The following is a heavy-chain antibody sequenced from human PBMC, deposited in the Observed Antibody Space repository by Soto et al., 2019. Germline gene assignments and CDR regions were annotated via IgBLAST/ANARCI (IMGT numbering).Heavy chain of an antibody. CDR3: ARDLAAAGTPLFDF. CDR2: INHSGST. Sequence: SETLSLTCAVYGGSFSGYYWSWIRQPPGKGPEWIGEINHSGSTNYNPSLKSRVTISVDTSEKQFSLKLSSVTAADTAVYYCARDLAAAGTPLFDFWGQGTLVTVSS. D-gene: IGHD6-13*01. J-gene: IGHJ4*02. CDR1: GGSFSGYY. V-gene: IGHV4-34*01.